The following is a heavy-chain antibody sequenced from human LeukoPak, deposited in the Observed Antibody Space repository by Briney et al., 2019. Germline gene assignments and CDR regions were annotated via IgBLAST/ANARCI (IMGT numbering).Heavy chain of an antibody. CDR2: INYSGST. CDR3: ARTSSAWD. CDR1: GDSISSSSFY. J-gene: IGHJ4*02. V-gene: IGHV4-39*01. Sequence: SETLSLTCTVSGDSISSSSFYCGWIRQPPGKGLEWIGSINYSGSTYYNPSLKSRATVLVDTSKNQFSLKLSSVTAADTAVYFCARTSSAWDWGQGILVTVSS. D-gene: IGHD6-19*01.